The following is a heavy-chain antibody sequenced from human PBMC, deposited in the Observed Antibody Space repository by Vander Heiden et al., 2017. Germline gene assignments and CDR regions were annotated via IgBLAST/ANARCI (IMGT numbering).Heavy chain of an antibody. CDR1: GYTFTSYY. V-gene: IGHV1-46*01. J-gene: IGHJ1*01. CDR2: INPSGGTT. Sequence: QVQLVQSGAEVKKPGASVKVSCKASGYTFTSYYMHWVRQAPGQVREWMGIINPSGGTTSYAQKVQGRVTRTRDTSTSTVYMEMSSLRSEDTAGDYWARDERHLAEYYQQWVQGTLGTVSS. CDR3: ARDERHLAEYYQQ.